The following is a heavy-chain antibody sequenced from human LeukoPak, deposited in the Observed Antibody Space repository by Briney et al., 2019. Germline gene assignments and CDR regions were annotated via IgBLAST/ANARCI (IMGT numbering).Heavy chain of an antibody. CDR2: IIPIFGTA. D-gene: IGHD3-10*01. V-gene: IGHV1-69*13. Sequence: SVKVSCKASGGTFSNYGIGWVRQAPGRGLEWMGGIIPIFGTANYAQNLQGRVTITADESTTTAYMELSSLRSDDTAVYYCARFDPGVHPGDYWGQGTLVTVSS. J-gene: IGHJ4*02. CDR3: ARFDPGVHPGDY. CDR1: GGTFSNYG.